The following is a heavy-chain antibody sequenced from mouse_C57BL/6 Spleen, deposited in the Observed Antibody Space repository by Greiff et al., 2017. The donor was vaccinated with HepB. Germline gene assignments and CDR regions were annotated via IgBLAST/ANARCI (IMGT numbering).Heavy chain of an antibody. CDR3: ARRGLGPDY. Sequence: QVQLKESGPELVKPGASVKISCKASGYAFSSSWMNWVKQRPGKGLEWIGRIYPGDGDTNYNGKFKGKATLTADKSSSTAYMQLSSLTSEDSAVYFCARRGLGPDYWGQGTTLTVSS. V-gene: IGHV1-82*01. CDR1: GYAFSSSW. J-gene: IGHJ2*01. CDR2: IYPGDGDT. D-gene: IGHD4-1*01.